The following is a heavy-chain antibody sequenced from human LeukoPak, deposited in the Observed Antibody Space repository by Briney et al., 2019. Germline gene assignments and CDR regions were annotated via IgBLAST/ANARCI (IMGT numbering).Heavy chain of an antibody. CDR1: GGSISSYY. CDR2: IYYSGDT. J-gene: IGHJ3*01. Sequence: SETLSLTCTVSGGSISSYYWSWIRQPPGKGLEWIGYIYYSGDTNYNPSLKSRVTISVDTSKNQFSLKLSSVTAADTAVYYCARVGGYSGYVDDAFDFWGQGTMVTVSS. V-gene: IGHV4-59*01. D-gene: IGHD5-12*01. CDR3: ARVGGYSGYVDDAFDF.